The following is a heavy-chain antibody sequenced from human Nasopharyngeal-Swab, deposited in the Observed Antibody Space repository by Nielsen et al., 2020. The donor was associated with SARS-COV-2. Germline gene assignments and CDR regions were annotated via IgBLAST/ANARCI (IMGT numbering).Heavy chain of an antibody. V-gene: IGHV1-46*01. CDR2: INPSGGST. J-gene: IGHJ4*02. CDR3: ARDLGINRDIAAATSY. Sequence: ASVKVSCKASGYTFTSYYMHWVRQAPGQGLEWMGIINPSGGSTSYAQKFQGRVTMTRDTSTSTVYMELSSLRSEDTAVYYCARDLGINRDIAAATSYWGQGTLVTVSS. CDR1: GYTFTSYY. D-gene: IGHD6-13*01.